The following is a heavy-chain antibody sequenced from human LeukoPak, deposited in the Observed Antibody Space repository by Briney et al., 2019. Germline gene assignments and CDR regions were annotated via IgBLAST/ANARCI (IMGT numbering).Heavy chain of an antibody. J-gene: IGHJ5*02. D-gene: IGHD1-26*01. CDR2: ISYDGSNK. CDR3: ARAPRGSYYFGGRNWFDP. V-gene: IGHV3-30-3*01. CDR1: GFTFSSYA. Sequence: PGGSLRLSCAASGFTFSSYAMHWVRQAPGKGLEWVAVISYDGSNKYYADSVKGRFTISRDNSKNTLYLQMNSLRAEDTAVYYCARAPRGSYYFGGRNWFDPWGQGTLVTVSS.